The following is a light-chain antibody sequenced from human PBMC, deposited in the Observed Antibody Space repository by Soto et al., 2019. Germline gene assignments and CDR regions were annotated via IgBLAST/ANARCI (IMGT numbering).Light chain of an antibody. CDR1: QSVSSSY. J-gene: IGKJ5*01. CDR2: GAS. CDR3: QQYNNWPPIT. V-gene: IGKV3-20*01. Sequence: EIVLTQSPGTLSLSPGERATLSCRASQSVSSSYLAWYQQKPGQAPRLLIYGASSRATGIPDRFSGSGSGTDFTLTITRLGPEDFAVYYCQQYNNWPPITFGQGTRLRL.